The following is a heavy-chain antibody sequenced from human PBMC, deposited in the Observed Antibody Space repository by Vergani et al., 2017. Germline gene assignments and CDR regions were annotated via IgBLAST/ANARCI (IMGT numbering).Heavy chain of an antibody. J-gene: IGHJ4*02. CDR2: IRNKAYGGTT. V-gene: IGHV3-49*04. CDR3: SRGRGYSFGYSDY. Sequence: EVQLLQSGGGAIQPGGSVRLSCAASGFTFSACPMTWVRQAPGKGLEWVAFIRNKAYGGTTEYAASVKGRFTISRDDSKRLAYLQLSGLKTEDTAVYFCSRGRGYSFGYSDYWGQGTLVTVSS. D-gene: IGHD5-18*01. CDR1: GFTFSACP.